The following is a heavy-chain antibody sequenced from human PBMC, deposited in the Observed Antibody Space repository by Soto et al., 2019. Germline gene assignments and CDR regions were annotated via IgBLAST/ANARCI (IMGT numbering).Heavy chain of an antibody. Sequence: EVQLVESGGGLVQPGGSLRLSCAASGFTFSSSWMHWVRQAPGKGLVWVSRINSDGSSTSYADSVKGRFTISRDNATNTLYLQMNSLRAEDTAVYYCARARAIAAAGISWFDPWGQGTLVTVSS. J-gene: IGHJ5*02. D-gene: IGHD6-13*01. V-gene: IGHV3-74*01. CDR1: GFTFSSSW. CDR2: INSDGSST. CDR3: ARARAIAAAGISWFDP.